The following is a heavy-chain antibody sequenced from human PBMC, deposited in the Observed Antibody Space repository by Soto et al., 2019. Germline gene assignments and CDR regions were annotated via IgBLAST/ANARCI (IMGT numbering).Heavy chain of an antibody. CDR3: ARGGVV. CDR2: ISERGITT. CDR1: GFNFSNFD. D-gene: IGHD2-8*01. V-gene: IGHV3-48*03. J-gene: IGHJ4*02. Sequence: PGGALLLSCVASGFNFSNFDMNWVRQAPGRGLEWISLISERGITTTYADSVRSRFTVSRENAQSSLYLQMDRLTVEDTGVYYCARGGVVWGRGVLVTVSS.